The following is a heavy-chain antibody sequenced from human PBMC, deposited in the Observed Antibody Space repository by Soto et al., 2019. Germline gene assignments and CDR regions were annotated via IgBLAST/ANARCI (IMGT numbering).Heavy chain of an antibody. CDR2: IYYSGST. D-gene: IGHD3-16*01. CDR3: AKSNDNSNYVAMDV. CDR1: GGSISSGGYY. J-gene: IGHJ6*02. Sequence: SETLSLTCTVSGGSISSGGYYWSWIRQQPGKGLEWIGYIYYSGSTHYNPSLKSRVTVSVDTSKNQLSLKLSSVTAADTVVSYCAKSNDNSNYVAMDVWGQGTTVTVSS. V-gene: IGHV4-31*03.